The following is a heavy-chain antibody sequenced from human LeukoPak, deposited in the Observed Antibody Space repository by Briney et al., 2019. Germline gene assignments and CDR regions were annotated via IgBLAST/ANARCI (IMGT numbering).Heavy chain of an antibody. CDR2: INHSGST. CDR1: GGSFSGYY. D-gene: IGHD5-18*01. V-gene: IGHV4-34*01. J-gene: IGHJ4*02. Sequence: SETLSLTCAVYGGSFSGYYWSWIRQPPGKGLEWIGEINHSGSTNYNPSLKSRVTISVDTSKNQFSLKLSSVTAADTAVYYCVSGYTAMGNVDYWGQGTLVTVSS. CDR3: VSGYTAMGNVDY.